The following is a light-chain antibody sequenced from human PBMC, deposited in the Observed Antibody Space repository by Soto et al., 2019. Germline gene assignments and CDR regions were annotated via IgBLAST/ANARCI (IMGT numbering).Light chain of an antibody. J-gene: IGKJ1*01. CDR2: KAS. CDR1: QSISGW. V-gene: IGKV1-5*03. Sequence: DIQMTQSPSTLSASVGDRVTITCRASQSISGWLAWYQQKPGKAPKLLIYKASSLESGVPSRFSGSGYGTEFTLTISSLQPDDFATYYCQQYNSYSRTFGQGTKVEIK. CDR3: QQYNSYSRT.